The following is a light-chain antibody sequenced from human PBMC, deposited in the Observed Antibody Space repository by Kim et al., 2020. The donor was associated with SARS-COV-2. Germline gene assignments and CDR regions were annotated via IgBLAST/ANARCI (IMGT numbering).Light chain of an antibody. J-gene: IGLJ1*01. CDR3: QVWDTDTDDYV. V-gene: IGLV3-21*01. Sequence: PGQTARITCGGDNIGGHSVHWYQQKPGQAPVLVIYYDSDRPSGIPERFSGSKAATTATLTISRVEAGDEADYYCQVWDTDTDDYVFGTGTKVTVL. CDR1: NIGGHS. CDR2: YDS.